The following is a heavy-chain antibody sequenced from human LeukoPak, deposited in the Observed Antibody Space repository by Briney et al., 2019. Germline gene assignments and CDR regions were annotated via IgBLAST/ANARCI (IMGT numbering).Heavy chain of an antibody. V-gene: IGHV4-4*07. Sequence: SETLSLTCTVSGVSISSYYWSWLRQPAGKGLEWIGRIYTSGSTNYNTSLKSRVTMSVDTSKNQFSLKLSSVTAADTAVYYCARAIPMVRGVIIEDYWGQGTLVTVSS. J-gene: IGHJ4*02. CDR1: GVSISSYY. CDR2: IYTSGST. CDR3: ARAIPMVRGVIIEDY. D-gene: IGHD3-10*01.